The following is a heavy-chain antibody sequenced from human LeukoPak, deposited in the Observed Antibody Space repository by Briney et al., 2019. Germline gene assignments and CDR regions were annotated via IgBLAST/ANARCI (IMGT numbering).Heavy chain of an antibody. CDR3: ARTPIVVVPATYAFDI. CDR2: IYYSGST. D-gene: IGHD2-2*01. J-gene: IGHJ3*02. V-gene: IGHV4-59*12. CDR1: GGSISSYY. Sequence: PSETLSLTCTVSGGSISSYYWSWIRQPPGKGLEWIGYIYYSGSTNYNPSLKSRVTISVDTSKNQFSLKLSSVTAADTAVYYCARTPIVVVPATYAFDIWGQGTMVTVSS.